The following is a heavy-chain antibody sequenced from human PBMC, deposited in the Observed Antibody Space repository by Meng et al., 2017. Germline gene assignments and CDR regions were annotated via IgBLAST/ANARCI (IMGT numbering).Heavy chain of an antibody. Sequence: GGSLRLSCAASGFTFSSDAMSWVRQAPGKGREWVSAISGSGGSTYYADSVKGRFTISRDNSKNTLYLQMNSLRAEDTAVYYCAKDSGDYAVSWFDPWGQGTLVTVSS. D-gene: IGHD4-17*01. CDR2: ISGSGGST. CDR3: AKDSGDYAVSWFDP. J-gene: IGHJ5*02. V-gene: IGHV3-23*01. CDR1: GFTFSSDA.